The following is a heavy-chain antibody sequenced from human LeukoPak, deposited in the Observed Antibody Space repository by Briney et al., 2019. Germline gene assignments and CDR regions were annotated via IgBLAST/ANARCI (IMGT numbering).Heavy chain of an antibody. J-gene: IGHJ4*02. D-gene: IGHD5-12*01. CDR2: INSDGSST. CDR3: AKDMYSGYDPVLGPFGY. V-gene: IGHV3-74*01. Sequence: GRSLRLSCAASGFTFSSYAMSWVRQAPGKGLVWVSRINSDGSSTSYADSVKGRFTISRDNAKNTLYLQMNSLRAEDTAVYYCAKDMYSGYDPVLGPFGYWGQGTLVTVSS. CDR1: GFTFSSYA.